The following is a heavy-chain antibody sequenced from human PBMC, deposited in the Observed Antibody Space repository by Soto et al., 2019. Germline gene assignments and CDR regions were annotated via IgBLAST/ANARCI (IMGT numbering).Heavy chain of an antibody. J-gene: IGHJ6*03. D-gene: IGHD3-3*01. CDR1: GFTFSSYW. CDR2: IKQDGSEK. CDR3: ARGPGDYDSWSDPGQNYYYYYMDV. Sequence: VGSLRLSCAASGFTFSSYWMSWVHQAPGKGLEWVANIKQDGSEKYYVDSVKGRFTISRDNAKNSLYLQMNSLRAEDTAVYYCARGPGDYDSWSDPGQNYYYYYMDVWGKGTTVTVSS. V-gene: IGHV3-7*01.